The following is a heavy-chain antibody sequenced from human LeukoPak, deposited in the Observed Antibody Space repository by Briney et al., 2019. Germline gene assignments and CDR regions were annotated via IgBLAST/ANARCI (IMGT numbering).Heavy chain of an antibody. D-gene: IGHD3-10*01. CDR1: GYTFTGYY. J-gene: IGHJ4*02. V-gene: IGHV1-2*02. CDR3: ARSTSTIWFGPEDY. Sequence: ASVKVSCKASGYTFTGYYMHWVRQAPGQGLEWMGWINPNSGGTNYAQKFQGRVTMTRDTSISTAYMELSRLRSDDTAVYYCARSTSTIWFGPEDYWSQGTLVTVSS. CDR2: INPNSGGT.